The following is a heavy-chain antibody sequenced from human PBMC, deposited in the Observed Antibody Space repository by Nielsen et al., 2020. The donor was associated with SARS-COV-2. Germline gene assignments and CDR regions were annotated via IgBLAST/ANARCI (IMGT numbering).Heavy chain of an antibody. Sequence: LRLSCTVSGGSISSGSYYWSWIRQPAGKGLEWIGRIYTSGSTNYNPSLKSRVTISVDTSKNQFSLKLSSVTAADTAVYYCAGWSGYNDPWGQGTLVTVSS. CDR2: IYTSGST. CDR3: AGWSGYNDP. D-gene: IGHD1-1*01. J-gene: IGHJ5*02. V-gene: IGHV4-61*02. CDR1: GGSISSGSYY.